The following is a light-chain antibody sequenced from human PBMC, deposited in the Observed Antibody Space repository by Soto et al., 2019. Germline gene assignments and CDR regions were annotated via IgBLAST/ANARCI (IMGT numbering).Light chain of an antibody. Sequence: IVMTQSPATLSVSPGERATLFCRASQSVRSSLAWYQQKPGQAPRLFIYDASNRATGIPARFSGSGSGTDFTLTISSLEPEDFAVYYCQQRSRTFGQGTKVDIK. CDR1: QSVRSS. CDR2: DAS. CDR3: QQRSRT. J-gene: IGKJ1*01. V-gene: IGKV3-11*01.